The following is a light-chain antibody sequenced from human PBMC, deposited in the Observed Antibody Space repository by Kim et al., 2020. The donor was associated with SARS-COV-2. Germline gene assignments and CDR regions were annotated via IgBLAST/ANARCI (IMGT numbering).Light chain of an antibody. CDR1: QGISSY. Sequence: DIQLTQSPSFLSASVGDRVTITCRASQGISSYLAWYQQKSGKAPKLLIYAASTLLGGVPSRFSGSGSGTEFTLTISSLQPEDFATYSCQQLNSYPLTFGGGTKLDIK. CDR2: AAS. CDR3: QQLNSYPLT. V-gene: IGKV1-9*01. J-gene: IGKJ4*01.